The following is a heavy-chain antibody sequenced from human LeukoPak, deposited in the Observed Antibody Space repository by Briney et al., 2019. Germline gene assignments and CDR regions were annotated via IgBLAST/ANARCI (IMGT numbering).Heavy chain of an antibody. CDR3: ARGSTWYQDY. Sequence: GDALKISCKASGYSFTTYWIGWVRQMPGKGVEWMGIIYPGDSATRYSPSFQGQVTISADKSISTAYLQWSSMKASDTAMYYCARGSTWYQDYWGQGTLVTV. CDR2: IYPGDSAT. J-gene: IGHJ4*02. CDR1: GYSFTTYW. V-gene: IGHV5-51*01. D-gene: IGHD6-13*01.